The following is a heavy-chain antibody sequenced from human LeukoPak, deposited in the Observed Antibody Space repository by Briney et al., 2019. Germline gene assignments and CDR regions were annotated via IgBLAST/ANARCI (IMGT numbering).Heavy chain of an antibody. J-gene: IGHJ4*02. CDR3: AKLFESGTYNFFHY. D-gene: IGHD3-10*01. CDR1: GFTFSSYG. Sequence: GGSLRLSCAASGFTFSSYGMSWVRQAPGKGLEWVSAITATSSSTHDADSVQGRFTISRDNSKNTLYLQMNSLRPEDTAIYYCAKLFESGTYNFFHYWGQGTLVTVSS. CDR2: ITATSSST. V-gene: IGHV3-23*01.